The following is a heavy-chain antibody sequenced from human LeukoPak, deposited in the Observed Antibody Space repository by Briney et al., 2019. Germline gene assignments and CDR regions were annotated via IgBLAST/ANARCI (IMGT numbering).Heavy chain of an antibody. Sequence: GGSLRLSCATSGFTFSSYAMSWLRQGPGKGLEWVSSLSGSVRTRYYAESVKGRFTISRDNSKNTLYLQMSSLRGEDTAVYYCAKVSSGWSLDYWGQGTLVTVSS. CDR1: GFTFSSYA. V-gene: IGHV3-23*01. CDR3: AKVSSGWSLDY. CDR2: LSGSVRTR. J-gene: IGHJ4*02. D-gene: IGHD6-19*01.